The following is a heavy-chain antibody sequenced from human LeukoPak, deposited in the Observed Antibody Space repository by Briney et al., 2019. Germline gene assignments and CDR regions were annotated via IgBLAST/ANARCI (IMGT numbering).Heavy chain of an antibody. Sequence: GESLKISCKVSGYTFTNYWIGWVRQMPGKGLEWMGIIYPGDSDTRYSPSFQGQVTISADKSITTAYLQWSSLKASDTAMYYCARQAGYYDSSGYWDYWGQGTLVTVSS. CDR2: IYPGDSDT. J-gene: IGHJ4*02. CDR1: GYTFTNYW. CDR3: ARQAGYYDSSGYWDY. D-gene: IGHD3-22*01. V-gene: IGHV5-51*01.